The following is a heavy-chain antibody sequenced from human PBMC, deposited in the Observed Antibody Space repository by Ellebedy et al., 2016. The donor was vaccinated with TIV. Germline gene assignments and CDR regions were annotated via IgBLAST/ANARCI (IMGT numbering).Heavy chain of an antibody. Sequence: MPSETLSLTCAVSDGSFRGYFWTWIRQPPGKGLEWIGKSVNHDGRTYYNPSLKSRVTISFDTPNNQFSLKLTSVTAADTAQYYCARSPLVNVADTGLGYSWLDLWGQGTLVTVSS. CDR3: ARSPLVNVADTGLGYSWLDL. CDR2: SVNHDGRT. CDR1: DGSFRGYF. D-gene: IGHD5-18*01. V-gene: IGHV4-34*01. J-gene: IGHJ5*02.